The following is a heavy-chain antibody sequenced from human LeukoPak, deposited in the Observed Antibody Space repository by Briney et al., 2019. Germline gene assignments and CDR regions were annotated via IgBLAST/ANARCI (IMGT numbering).Heavy chain of an antibody. CDR3: ARALVAGVTLNALDI. CDR1: GFSFSSYR. CDR2: IQYDGSTT. Sequence: GGSLRLSCAASGFSFSSYRMHWVRQVPGKGLVWVARIQYDGSTTNYADSVKGRFAISGDNAKKTLYVQMNSLRAEDTAVYYCARALVAGVTLNALDIWGQGTMVTVSS. V-gene: IGHV3-74*01. J-gene: IGHJ3*02. D-gene: IGHD2-15*01.